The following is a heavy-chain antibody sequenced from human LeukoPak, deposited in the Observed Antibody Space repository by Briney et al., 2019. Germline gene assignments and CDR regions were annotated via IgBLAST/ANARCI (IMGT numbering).Heavy chain of an antibody. V-gene: IGHV6-1*01. CDR3: ARDSSGYMFDY. D-gene: IGHD3-22*01. Sequence: SQTLSLTCALSGDILSGNIAAWNWVSQSPAGGLGGLGRTYYRSKLYNDYAVSVKSRIAINPATSKNQFSLQLNSVTPEDTAVYYCARDSSGYMFDYWGEGTLVTVSS. CDR2: TYYRSKLYN. CDR1: GDILSGNIAA. J-gene: IGHJ4*02.